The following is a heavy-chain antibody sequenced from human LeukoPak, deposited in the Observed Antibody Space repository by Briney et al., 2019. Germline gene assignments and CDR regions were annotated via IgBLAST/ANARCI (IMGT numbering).Heavy chain of an antibody. V-gene: IGHV4-39*01. CDR1: GGSISSSSYY. J-gene: IGHJ4*02. Sequence: SETLSLTCTVSGGSISSSSYYWGWVRQPPGKGLEWIGSIYYSGSTYYNPSLKSRVTISVDTSKNQFSLKLSSVTAADTAVYYCARTTEEYSGSYFYYWGQGTLVTVSS. D-gene: IGHD1-26*01. CDR3: ARTTEEYSGSYFYY. CDR2: IYYSGST.